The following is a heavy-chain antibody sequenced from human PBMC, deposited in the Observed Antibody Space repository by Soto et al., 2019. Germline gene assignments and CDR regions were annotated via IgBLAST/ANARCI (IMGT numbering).Heavy chain of an antibody. V-gene: IGHV1-2*04. D-gene: IGHD3-22*01. J-gene: IGHJ4*02. CDR1: GYTFTGYY. CDR2: INPNSGGT. CDR3: ARGDHTYYYDSSGYYMGY. Sequence: ASVKVSCKASGYTFTGYYMHWVRQAPGQGLEWMGWINPNSGGTNYAQKFQGWVTMTRDTSISTAYMELSRLSSDDTAVYYRARGDHTYYYDSSGYYMGYWGQGTLFTVSS.